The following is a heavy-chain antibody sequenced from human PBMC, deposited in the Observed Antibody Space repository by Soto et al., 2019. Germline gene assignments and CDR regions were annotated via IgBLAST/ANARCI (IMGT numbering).Heavy chain of an antibody. Sequence: SETLSLTCAVYGGSFSGYYWSWIRQPPGKGLEWIGEINHSGSTNYNPSLKSRVTISVDTSKNQFSLKLSSVTAADTAVYYCARGGSNSGYDFTLTKRGAFDIWGQGTMVTVSS. CDR1: GGSFSGYY. D-gene: IGHD5-12*01. J-gene: IGHJ3*02. V-gene: IGHV4-34*01. CDR2: INHSGST. CDR3: ARGGSNSGYDFTLTKRGAFDI.